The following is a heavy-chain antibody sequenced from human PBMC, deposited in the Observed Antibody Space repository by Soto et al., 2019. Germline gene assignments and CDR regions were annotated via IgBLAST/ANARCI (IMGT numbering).Heavy chain of an antibody. CDR2: ISDAGRTK. D-gene: IGHD3-3*01. V-gene: IGHV3-30*18. Sequence: GGSLRLSCAASGFTFINYVIHWVRQAPGKGLDWVAVISDAGRTKYYADSVRGRCTISRDNSKNTLALQMNSLRPDDTAVYYGAKGWRDVWSGSAAGHYGRDVWVQGATVTVAS. CDR3: AKGWRDVWSGSAAGHYGRDV. CDR1: GFTFINYV. J-gene: IGHJ6*02.